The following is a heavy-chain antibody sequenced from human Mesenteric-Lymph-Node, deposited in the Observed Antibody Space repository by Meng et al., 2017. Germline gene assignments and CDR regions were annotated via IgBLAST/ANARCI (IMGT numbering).Heavy chain of an antibody. V-gene: IGHV3-30*04. CDR2: ISYDGSNK. D-gene: IGHD5-18*01. CDR1: GFTFSSYA. J-gene: IGHJ4*02. Sequence: GESLKISCAASGFTFSSYAMHWVRQAPGKGLEWVAVISYDGSNKYYADSVKGRFTISRDNSKNTLYLQMNSLKAEDTAVYYCARAGVTAMGYFDYWGQGTLVTVSS. CDR3: ARAGVTAMGYFDY.